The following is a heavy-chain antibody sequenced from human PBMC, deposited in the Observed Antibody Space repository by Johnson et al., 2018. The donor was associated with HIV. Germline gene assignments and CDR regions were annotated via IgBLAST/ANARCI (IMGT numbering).Heavy chain of an antibody. J-gene: IGHJ3*01. CDR3: ARDYRGRTVDAFDV. CDR1: GFTVSSNY. CDR2: IYSGGST. D-gene: IGHD3-16*02. Sequence: VQLVESGGGLIQPGGSLRLSCAASGFTVSSNYMSWVRQAPGKGLEWVSVIYSGGSTYYADSVKGRFTISRDNSKNMLDLQMNSLSAGDAAVYYCARDYRGRTVDAFDVWGQGTLVIVSS. V-gene: IGHV3-66*03.